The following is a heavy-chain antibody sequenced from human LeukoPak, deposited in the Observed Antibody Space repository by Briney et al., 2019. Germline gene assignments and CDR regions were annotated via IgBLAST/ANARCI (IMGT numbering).Heavy chain of an antibody. V-gene: IGHV3-74*01. Sequence: GGSLRLSCAASGFTFKNYWMRWVRQAPGKGLVWVSRINTDGSSTTYADSVKGRFTISRDNAKNTLYLQMNSLRAEDTAVYYCAKPYGSAYYFFDNWGQGTLVTVSS. D-gene: IGHD6-19*01. CDR1: GFTFKNYW. CDR3: AKPYGSAYYFFDN. CDR2: INTDGSST. J-gene: IGHJ4*02.